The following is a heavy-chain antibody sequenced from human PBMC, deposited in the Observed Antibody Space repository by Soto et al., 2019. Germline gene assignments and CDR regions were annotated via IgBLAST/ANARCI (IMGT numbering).Heavy chain of an antibody. CDR2: ISGSGGTT. V-gene: IGHV3-23*01. CDR1: GFTFSSNA. J-gene: IGHJ4*02. CDR3: AKQRAGFGSGSDTYYFDY. Sequence: PGGSLRLSCIGSGFTFSSNAMSWVRQAPGKGLEWVSAISGSGGTTYYADSVKGRFTVSRDNSNNTPYLQMNSLRAEDTAVYYCAKQRAGFGSGSDTYYFDYWGQGTLVTVSS. D-gene: IGHD3-10*01.